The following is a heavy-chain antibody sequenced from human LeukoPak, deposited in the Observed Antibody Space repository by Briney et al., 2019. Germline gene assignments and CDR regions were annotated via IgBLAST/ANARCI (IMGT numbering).Heavy chain of an antibody. CDR1: GGSISSYY. J-gene: IGHJ4*02. CDR2: IYTSGST. V-gene: IGHV4-4*07. Sequence: PSETLSLACTVSGGSISSYYWSWIRQPAGKGLEWIGRIYTSGSTNYNPSLKSRVTMSVDTSKNQFSLKLSSVTAADTAVYYCARHSRAAAGTTPFDYWGQGTLVTVSS. CDR3: ARHSRAAAGTTPFDY. D-gene: IGHD6-13*01.